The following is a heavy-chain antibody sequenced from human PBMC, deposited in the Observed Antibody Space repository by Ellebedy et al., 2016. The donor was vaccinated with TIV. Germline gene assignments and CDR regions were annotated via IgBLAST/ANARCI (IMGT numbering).Heavy chain of an antibody. J-gene: IGHJ1*01. V-gene: IGHV1-18*04. D-gene: IGHD1-26*01. Sequence: ASVKVSCXASGYLFTDYYIHWVRQAPGQGLEWMGWVNTHKGNINYAPKFRGRVTMTIDTSTSTVYMELRSLASDDTAVYYCTRDDRFSGTWYSAYFQYWGQGTLVTVSS. CDR2: VNTHKGNI. CDR1: GYLFTDYY. CDR3: TRDDRFSGTWYSAYFQY.